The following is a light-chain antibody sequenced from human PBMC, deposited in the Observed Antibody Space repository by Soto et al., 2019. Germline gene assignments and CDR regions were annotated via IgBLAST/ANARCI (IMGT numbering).Light chain of an antibody. CDR3: QQYNNSPLT. CDR1: QNVHSD. Sequence: EVVMTQSPDTLSVSPGDGATLSCRASQNVHSDLAWYQQKPGQAPRLVIYDTSTRATDIPVRFTGGGSGTEFTLIISSLKSEDFAVYYCQQYNNSPLTFGGGTKVEIK. V-gene: IGKV3-15*01. J-gene: IGKJ4*01. CDR2: DTS.